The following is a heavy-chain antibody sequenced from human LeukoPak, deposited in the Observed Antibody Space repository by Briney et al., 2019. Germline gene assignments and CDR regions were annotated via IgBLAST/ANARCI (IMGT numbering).Heavy chain of an antibody. CDR1: GYTFTSYA. CDR2: INAGNGNT. Sequence: GASVKVSCKASGYTFTSYAMHWVRQAPGQRPEWMGWINAGNGNTKYSQKFQGRVTITRDTSASTAYMELSSLRSEDTAVYYCARVAAAGTGHPAFDYWGQGTLVTVSS. D-gene: IGHD6-13*01. V-gene: IGHV1-3*01. J-gene: IGHJ4*02. CDR3: ARVAAAGTGHPAFDY.